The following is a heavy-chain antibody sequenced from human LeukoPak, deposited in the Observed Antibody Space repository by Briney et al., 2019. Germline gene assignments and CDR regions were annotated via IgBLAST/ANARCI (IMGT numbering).Heavy chain of an antibody. CDR1: GDTFTDYY. CDR3: TRGHYFVY. V-gene: IGHV1-2*06. CDR2: INPDTGDA. J-gene: IGHJ4*02. Sequence: GASVKVSCKASGDTFTDYYMHWVRQAPGQGLEWMGLINPDTGDADYGHKFQGRVSVTRDTTISTVYMEPRRLTSDDTAVYFCTRGHYFVYWGQGTLVTVSS.